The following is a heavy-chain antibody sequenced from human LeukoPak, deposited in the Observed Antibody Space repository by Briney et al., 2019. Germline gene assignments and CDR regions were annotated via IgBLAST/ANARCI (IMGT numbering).Heavy chain of an antibody. CDR2: IYSGGIT. V-gene: IGHV3-53*01. D-gene: IGHD5-24*01. Sequence: GGSLRLSCAASGFTFSSNYMSWVRQAPGKGLEWVSVIYSGGITYYADSVKGRFTISRHNSKNTLYLQMNSLRAEDTAVYYCARAKGSGDGYPYYYYYMDVWGKGTTVTVSS. CDR3: ARAKGSGDGYPYYYYYMDV. J-gene: IGHJ6*03. CDR1: GFTFSSNY.